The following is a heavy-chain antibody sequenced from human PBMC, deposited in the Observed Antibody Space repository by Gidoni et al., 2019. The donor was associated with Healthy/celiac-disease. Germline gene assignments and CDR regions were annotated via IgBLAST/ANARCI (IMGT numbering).Heavy chain of an antibody. D-gene: IGHD1-26*01. CDR2: IYSSGST. CDR1: GGSGSIGSYY. Sequence: QVQLQESGTGLVKPSETLSLTCPVSGGSGSIGSYYWSWIRQPPGKGLEWIGYIYSSGSTNYNPSLKSRVTISVDTSKNQFSLKLSSVTAADTAVYYCARRVGATTDFDYWVQGTLVTVSS. V-gene: IGHV4-61*01. CDR3: ARRVGATTDFDY. J-gene: IGHJ4*02.